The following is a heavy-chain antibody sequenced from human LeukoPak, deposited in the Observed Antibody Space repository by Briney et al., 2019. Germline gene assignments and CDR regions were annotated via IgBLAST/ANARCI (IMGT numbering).Heavy chain of an antibody. J-gene: IGHJ6*03. CDR3: ARGRYDILTGYTYYYYYYMDV. CDR2: IIPIFGTA. D-gene: IGHD3-9*01. Sequence: ASVKVSCKASGGTFSSYAISWVRQAPGQGLEWMGGIIPIFGTANYAQKFQGRVTITADESTSTAYMEQSSLRSEDTAVYYCARGRYDILTGYTYYYYYYMDVWGKGTTVTISS. CDR1: GGTFSSYA. V-gene: IGHV1-69*13.